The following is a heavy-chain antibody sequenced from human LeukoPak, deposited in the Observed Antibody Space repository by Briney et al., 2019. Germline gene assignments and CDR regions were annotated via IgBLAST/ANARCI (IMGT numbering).Heavy chain of an antibody. CDR1: GFMFSTYW. CDR2: INQDGGHK. D-gene: IGHD6-13*01. Sequence: PGGSLRLSCAASGFMFSTYWMSWVRQAPGKGLEWVANINQDGGHKNYVESVKGRFTVSRDNAKNLLYLQMNGLSAEDTATYYCARDPPSDSNWYPDYWGQGILVAVSS. J-gene: IGHJ4*02. CDR3: ARDPPSDSNWYPDY. V-gene: IGHV3-7*01.